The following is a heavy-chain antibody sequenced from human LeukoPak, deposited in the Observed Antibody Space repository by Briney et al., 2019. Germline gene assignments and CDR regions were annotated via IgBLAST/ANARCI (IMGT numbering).Heavy chain of an antibody. Sequence: PSETLSLTCTVSGGSISSGNYYWNWIRQPPGKGLECIGYIHYSGSTYYNPSLKSRVTISVDTSKNQFSLKLSSVTAADTAVYYCVRGRGTPVTTGNWFDPWGQGTLVTVSS. CDR2: IHYSGST. CDR3: VRGRGTPVTTGNWFDP. D-gene: IGHD4-17*01. J-gene: IGHJ5*02. CDR1: GGSISSGNYY. V-gene: IGHV4-30-4*01.